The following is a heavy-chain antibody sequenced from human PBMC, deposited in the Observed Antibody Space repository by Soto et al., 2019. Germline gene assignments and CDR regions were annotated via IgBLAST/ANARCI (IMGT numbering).Heavy chain of an antibody. Sequence: SETLSLTCTVSGGSVSSGSYYWSWIRQPPGKGLEWIGYIYYSGSTNYNPSLKSRVTISVDTSKNQFSLKLSSVTAADTAVYYCAKAVWAAAPRFDYWGQGTLVTVSS. J-gene: IGHJ4*02. V-gene: IGHV4-61*01. CDR3: AKAVWAAAPRFDY. CDR1: GGSVSSGSYY. CDR2: IYYSGST. D-gene: IGHD6-13*01.